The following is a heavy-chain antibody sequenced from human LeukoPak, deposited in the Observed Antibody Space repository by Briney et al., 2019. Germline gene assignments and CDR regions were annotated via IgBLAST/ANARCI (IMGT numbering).Heavy chain of an antibody. J-gene: IGHJ6*03. Sequence: PSETLSLTCTVSDGSISSNSYYWGWIRQPPGKGLEWIANIYYSGNTYYNPSLKSRVTISVDTSKNQFSLKLRSVTAADTAVYYFARAPPRYCSGGSCYITKLKYYYYYMDVWGKGTTVTVSS. V-gene: IGHV4-39*07. CDR2: IYYSGNT. D-gene: IGHD2-15*01. CDR3: ARAPPRYCSGGSCYITKLKYYYYYMDV. CDR1: DGSISSNSYY.